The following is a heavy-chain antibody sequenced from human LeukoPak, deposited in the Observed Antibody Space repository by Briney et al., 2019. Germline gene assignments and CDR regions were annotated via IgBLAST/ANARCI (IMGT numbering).Heavy chain of an antibody. CDR1: GFTFSSYE. J-gene: IGHJ4*02. CDR3: ATGGYYFDY. CDR2: IKSKPDGGTT. Sequence: GGSLRLSCAASGFTFSSYEMNWVRQAPGKGLEWVGRIKSKPDGGTTDYAAPVKGRFTISRDDSKNTVYLQMNSLTTEDTAVYYCATGGYYFDYWGQGTLVTVSS. V-gene: IGHV3-15*01.